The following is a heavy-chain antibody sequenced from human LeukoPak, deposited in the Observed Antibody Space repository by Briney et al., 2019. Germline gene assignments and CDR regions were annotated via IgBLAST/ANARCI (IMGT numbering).Heavy chain of an antibody. D-gene: IGHD6-6*01. CDR1: GGTFSSYA. V-gene: IGHV1-69*06. CDR3: ARDWGVEARPGYMDV. CDR2: IIPIFGTA. J-gene: IGHJ6*03. Sequence: GASVKVSCKASGGTFSSYAISWVRQAPGQGLEWMGGIIPIFGTANYAQKFQGRVTITADKSTSTAYMELSSLRSEDTAVYSCARDWGVEARPGYMDVWGKGTTVTVSS.